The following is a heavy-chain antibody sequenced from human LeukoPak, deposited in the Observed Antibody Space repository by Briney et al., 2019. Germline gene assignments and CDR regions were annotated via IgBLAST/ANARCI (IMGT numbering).Heavy chain of an antibody. D-gene: IGHD2-2*01. CDR3: ARTRGYCSSTSCQNFDY. CDR1: GGSFSGYY. Sequence: SETLSLTCAVYGGSFSGYYWSWIRQPPGKGLEWIGEINHSGSTNYNPSLKSRVTISVDTSKNQFSLKLSSVTAADTAVYYCARTRGYCSSTSCQNFDYWGQGTLVTVSS. J-gene: IGHJ4*02. V-gene: IGHV4-34*01. CDR2: INHSGST.